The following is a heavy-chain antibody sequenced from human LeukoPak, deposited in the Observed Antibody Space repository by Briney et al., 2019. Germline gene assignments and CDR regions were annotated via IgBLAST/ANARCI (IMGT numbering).Heavy chain of an antibody. Sequence: SETLSLTCTVSGGSISSYYWSWVRQPPGKGLEWIGYIYYSGSTNYNPSLKSRVTISVGTSKNQFSLKLSSVTAADTAVYYCARSSRADPFDYWGQGTLVTVSS. D-gene: IGHD3-10*01. J-gene: IGHJ4*02. CDR3: ARSSRADPFDY. V-gene: IGHV4-59*01. CDR2: IYYSGST. CDR1: GGSISSYY.